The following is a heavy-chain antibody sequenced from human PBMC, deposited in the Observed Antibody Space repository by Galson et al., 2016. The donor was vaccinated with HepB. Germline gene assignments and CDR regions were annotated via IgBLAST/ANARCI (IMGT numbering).Heavy chain of an antibody. J-gene: IGHJ5*02. CDR1: GGSISSYY. Sequence: SETLSLTCSVSGGSISSYYWSWIRQAAGKGLEWIGRSHISGTTHYNPSLRSRVTMSVDTSKKQISLRVRSVTAADTAVYYCARDDRDYNRHEGWFDPWGQGILVTVSS. D-gene: IGHD4-11*01. CDR2: SHISGTT. CDR3: ARDDRDYNRHEGWFDP. V-gene: IGHV4-4*07.